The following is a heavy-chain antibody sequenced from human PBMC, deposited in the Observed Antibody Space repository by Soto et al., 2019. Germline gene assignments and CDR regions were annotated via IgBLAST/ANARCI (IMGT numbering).Heavy chain of an antibody. V-gene: IGHV3-33*01. CDR2: IWYDGSNK. Sequence: LRLSCAASGFTFSSYGMHWVRQAPGKGLEWVAVIWYDGSNKYYADSVKGRFTISRDNSKNTLYLQMNSLRAEDTAVYYCARDLEPSGSYVLDHWGQGTLVTVSS. J-gene: IGHJ5*02. D-gene: IGHD1-26*01. CDR3: ARDLEPSGSYVLDH. CDR1: GFTFSSYG.